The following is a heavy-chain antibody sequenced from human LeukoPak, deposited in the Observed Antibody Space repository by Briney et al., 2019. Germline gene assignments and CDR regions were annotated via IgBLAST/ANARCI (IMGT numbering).Heavy chain of an antibody. CDR1: GFTFSSYG. CDR3: ALGAPFGFWSGYSSFDY. CDR2: IWYDGSNK. V-gene: IGHV3-33*01. Sequence: QTGGSLRLSCAASGFTFSSYGMHWVRQAPGKGLEWVAVIWYDGSNKYYADSVKGRFTISRDNSKNTLYLQMNSLRAEDTAVYYCALGAPFGFWSGYSSFDYWGQGTLVTVSS. D-gene: IGHD3-3*01. J-gene: IGHJ4*02.